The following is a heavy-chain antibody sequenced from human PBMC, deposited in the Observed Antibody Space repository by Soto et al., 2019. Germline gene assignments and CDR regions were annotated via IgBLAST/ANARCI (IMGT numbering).Heavy chain of an antibody. V-gene: IGHV3-30-3*01. J-gene: IGHJ6*02. CDR3: ARMINRVATITSYGMDV. CDR1: GFTFSSYA. D-gene: IGHD5-12*01. CDR2: ISYDGSNK. Sequence: PGGSLRLSCAASGFTFSSYAMHWVRQAPGKGLEWVAFISYDGSNKYYADSVKGRFTISRDNSKNTLYLQMNSLRAEDTAVYYCARMINRVATITSYGMDVWGQGTTFTVSS.